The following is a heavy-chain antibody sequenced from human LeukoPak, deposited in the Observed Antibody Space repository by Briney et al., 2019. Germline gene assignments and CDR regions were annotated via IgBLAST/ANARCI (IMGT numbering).Heavy chain of an antibody. Sequence: SGGSLRLSCAASGFNFIVYRMNWVRQAPGRGLEWVSTISGSGGATYYADSVKGRFTISSDNSKNTLYLQMNSLRAEDTVVYYCAKDRPIFKDWGQGTQVTVSS. CDR1: GFNFIVYR. CDR2: ISGSGGAT. V-gene: IGHV3-23*01. CDR3: AKDRPIFKD. J-gene: IGHJ4*02.